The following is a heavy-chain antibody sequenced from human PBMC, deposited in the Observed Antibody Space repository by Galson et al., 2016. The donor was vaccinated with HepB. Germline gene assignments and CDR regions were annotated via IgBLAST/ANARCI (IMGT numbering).Heavy chain of an antibody. Sequence: CAISGDSVSSNSTAWNWIRQSPSRGLEWLGRTYYRSKWNNDYAVSVKSRVTINPDTSKNQFSLQLNSVTPEETAVYYCARDRRGRIVVPLTTKKRPYNNYGWDVWGQGTTVTVSS. CDR3: ARDRRGRIVVPLTTKKRPYNNYGWDV. D-gene: IGHD2-2*01. V-gene: IGHV6-1*01. CDR2: TYYRSKWNN. CDR1: GDSVSSNSTA. J-gene: IGHJ6*02.